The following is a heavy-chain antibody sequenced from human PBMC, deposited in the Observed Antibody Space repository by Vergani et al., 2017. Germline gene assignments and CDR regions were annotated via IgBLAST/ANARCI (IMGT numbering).Heavy chain of an antibody. Sequence: QVQLVQSGAEVKKPGASVKVSCKASGYTFTSYYMHWVRQAPGQGLEWMGWINPNSGGTNYAQKFQGWVTMTRDTSISTVYMELSSLRSEDTAVYYCARVGHCSSTSCPPLSYWGQGTLVTVSS. CDR1: GYTFTSYY. CDR2: INPNSGGT. D-gene: IGHD2-2*01. CDR3: ARVGHCSSTSCPPLSY. V-gene: IGHV1-2*04. J-gene: IGHJ4*02.